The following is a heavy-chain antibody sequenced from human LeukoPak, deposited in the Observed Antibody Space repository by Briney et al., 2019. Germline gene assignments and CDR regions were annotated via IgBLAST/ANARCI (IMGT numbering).Heavy chain of an antibody. V-gene: IGHV3-23*01. CDR2: MSGVGGTT. CDR1: GFTFNNYA. D-gene: IGHD2-15*01. CDR3: AKGSQWLLRGGAYFDS. J-gene: IGHJ4*02. Sequence: GGSLRLSCEASGFTFNNYAMSWVRQAPGKGLEWVSAMSGVGGTTYYAASVRGRFTISRDNSKNILSLQMSRLRVEDTAIYYCAKGSQWLLRGGAYFDSWGQGTPVSVSS.